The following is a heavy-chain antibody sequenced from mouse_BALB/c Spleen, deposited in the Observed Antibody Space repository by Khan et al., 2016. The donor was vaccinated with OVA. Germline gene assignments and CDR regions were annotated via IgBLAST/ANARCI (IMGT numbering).Heavy chain of an antibody. D-gene: IGHD2-4*01. Sequence: VQLQQSGPGLVQPSQSLSITCTVSGFSLTNYGVHWVRQSPGQGLEWLGLIWSGGSTDYNAAFISRLSISKDNSKSQVFCKMNSLQAKDTAIYYCARNYDYDEGLTYWGQGTLVTVSA. CDR2: IWSGGST. V-gene: IGHV2-2*02. CDR1: GFSLTNYG. J-gene: IGHJ3*01. CDR3: ARNYDYDEGLTY.